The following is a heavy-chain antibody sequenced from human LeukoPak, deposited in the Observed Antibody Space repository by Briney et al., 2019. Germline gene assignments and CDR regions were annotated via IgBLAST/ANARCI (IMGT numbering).Heavy chain of an antibody. D-gene: IGHD1-26*01. CDR2: INHSGST. V-gene: IGHV4-34*01. J-gene: IGHJ4*02. CDR3: ARDPRWWELSFDY. CDR1: GGSFSGYY. Sequence: SETLSLTCAVYGGSFSGYYWSWIRQPPGKGLEWIGEINHSGSTNYNPSLKSRVTISVDTSKNQFSLKLSSVTAADTAVYYCARDPRWWELSFDYWGQGTLVTVSS.